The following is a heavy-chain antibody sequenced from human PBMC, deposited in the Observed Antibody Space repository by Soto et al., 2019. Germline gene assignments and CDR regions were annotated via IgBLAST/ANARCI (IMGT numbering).Heavy chain of an antibody. J-gene: IGHJ4*02. Sequence: TLSLTCTVSGGSMSNSYYYWSWVRQTPGKGLEWIGHVFHSGRTYYNPSLKGRVGILVDTSRNQFSLNLNSMTVADAAVYYCAGWVEVSLDYFDSWGQEIRVTVSS. CDR3: AGWVEVSLDYFDS. CDR1: GGSMSNSYYY. V-gene: IGHV4-30-4*01. CDR2: VFHSGRT. D-gene: IGHD5-12*01.